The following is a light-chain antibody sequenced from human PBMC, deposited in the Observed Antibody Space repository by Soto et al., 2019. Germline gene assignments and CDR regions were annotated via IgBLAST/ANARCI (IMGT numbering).Light chain of an antibody. CDR3: QKYNSAPLT. CDR1: QAIGVY. Sequence: DIQVTQSPSSLSASLGDRVTITCRANQAIGVYLAWFQQQPGKVPKLLIYAASALQSWVPSRFSGSGSGTDVTLTISSLQTEDIPTYYCQKYNSAPLTFGGGTKVEI. J-gene: IGKJ4*01. V-gene: IGKV1-27*01. CDR2: AAS.